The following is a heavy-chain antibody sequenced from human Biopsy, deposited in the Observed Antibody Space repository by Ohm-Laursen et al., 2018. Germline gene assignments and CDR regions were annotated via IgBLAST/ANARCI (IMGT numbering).Heavy chain of an antibody. CDR2: IFYTGII. V-gene: IGHV4-39*01. CDR3: ARHPTGFWFDP. J-gene: IGHJ5*02. CDR1: GESFNGYY. Sequence: SETLSLTWSVYGESFNGYYWAWLRQPPGKGLEWIGSIFYTGIIFYNPSLKSRVSISVDTSKNQFSLNLNSVTASDTALYYCARHPTGFWFDPWGQGTLVSVSS.